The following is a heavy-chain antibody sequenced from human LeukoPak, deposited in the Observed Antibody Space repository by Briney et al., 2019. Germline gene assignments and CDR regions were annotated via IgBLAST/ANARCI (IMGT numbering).Heavy chain of an antibody. V-gene: IGHV3-30*04. CDR2: ISYDGSNK. CDR1: GFTFSSYA. D-gene: IGHD5-18*01. Sequence: PGGSLRLSCAASGFTFSSYAMHWVRQAPGKGLEWVAVISYDGSNKYYADSVKGRFTISRDNSKNTLYLQMNSLRAEDTAVYYCARVSIVYGYKIDYWGQGTLVTVSS. CDR3: ARVSIVYGYKIDY. J-gene: IGHJ4*02.